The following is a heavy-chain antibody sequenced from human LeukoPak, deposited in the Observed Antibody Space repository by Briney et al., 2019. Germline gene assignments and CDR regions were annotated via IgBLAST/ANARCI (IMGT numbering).Heavy chain of an antibody. Sequence: SETLSLTCPVSGGSISSYYWSWIRQPPGKGLEWNGYIYYSGSTNYNPSLKSRVTISVDTSKNQFSLKLSSVTAADTAVYYCARDYWGSSWYGGAFDIWGQGTMVTVSS. D-gene: IGHD6-13*01. CDR2: IYYSGST. CDR3: ARDYWGSSWYGGAFDI. J-gene: IGHJ3*02. V-gene: IGHV4-59*01. CDR1: GGSISSYY.